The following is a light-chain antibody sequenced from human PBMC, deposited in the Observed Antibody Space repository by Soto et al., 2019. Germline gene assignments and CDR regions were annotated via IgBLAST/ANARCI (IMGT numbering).Light chain of an antibody. CDR2: GVY. CDR1: QSVSNN. CDR3: QQYNNWPPWT. V-gene: IGKV3-15*01. J-gene: IGKJ1*01. Sequence: ETVMTQSPATLSVSPGETATLSCRASQSVSNNLAWYQQKPGQAPRLLIYGVYTRATDIPDRFSGSGSGTEFTLTISSLQSEDFAWYYCQQYNNWPPWTFGQRDQGGNQT.